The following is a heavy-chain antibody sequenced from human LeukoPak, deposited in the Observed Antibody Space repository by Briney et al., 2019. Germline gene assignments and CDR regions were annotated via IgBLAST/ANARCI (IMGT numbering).Heavy chain of an antibody. D-gene: IGHD3-22*01. J-gene: IGHJ4*02. CDR3: AKDLLINYYDSSGYYAH. Sequence: GGSLRLSCAASGFTFSSYAMSWVRQAPGKGLEWVSAISGSGGSTYYADSVKGRFTISRDNSKNTLYLQMNSLRAEDTAVYYCAKDLLINYYDSSGYYAHWGQGTLVTVSS. V-gene: IGHV3-23*01. CDR1: GFTFSSYA. CDR2: ISGSGGST.